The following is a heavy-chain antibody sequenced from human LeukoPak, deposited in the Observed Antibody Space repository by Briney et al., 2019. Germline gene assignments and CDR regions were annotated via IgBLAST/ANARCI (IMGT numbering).Heavy chain of an antibody. CDR1: GGTFSSYT. J-gene: IGHJ4*02. CDR3: AGHPGYSSGATDY. Sequence: SVKVSCKASGGTFSSYTISWVRQAPGQGLEWMGRIIPILGIANYAQKFQGRVSITADKSTSTAYMELSSLRSEDTAVYYCAGHPGYSSGATDYWGQGTLVTVSS. D-gene: IGHD6-19*01. V-gene: IGHV1-69*02. CDR2: IIPILGIA.